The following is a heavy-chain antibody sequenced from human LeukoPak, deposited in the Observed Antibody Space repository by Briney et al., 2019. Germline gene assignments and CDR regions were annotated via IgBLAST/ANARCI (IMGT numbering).Heavy chain of an antibody. CDR2: IAYDSSDT. CDR1: GFTFSDHS. V-gene: IGHV3-30-3*01. CDR3: ARVGGENYHPLDY. Sequence: PGRSLGLSCAASGFTFSDHSMHWVRQAPGKGLGWVSSIAYDSSDTYYADSVKGRFTISRDNSKNTLYLQLSSLRLEDTAVYYCARVGGENYHPLDYWGQGTLVTVSS. D-gene: IGHD1-26*01. J-gene: IGHJ4*02.